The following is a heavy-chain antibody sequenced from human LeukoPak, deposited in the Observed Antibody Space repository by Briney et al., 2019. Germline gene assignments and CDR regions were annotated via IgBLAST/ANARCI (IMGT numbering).Heavy chain of an antibody. J-gene: IGHJ4*02. V-gene: IGHV3-11*06. Sequence: GGSLRLSCTGSGFVFSDFYINWTRHSPGKGLEWLAYISPDGSYTTYGDSVKGRFVISRDNAKNSVSLQMNSLRAEDTAVYYCARDIATAGHFAFDYWGEGTLVTVSS. CDR2: ISPDGSYT. CDR3: ARDIATAGHFAFDY. D-gene: IGHD6-13*01. CDR1: GFVFSDFY.